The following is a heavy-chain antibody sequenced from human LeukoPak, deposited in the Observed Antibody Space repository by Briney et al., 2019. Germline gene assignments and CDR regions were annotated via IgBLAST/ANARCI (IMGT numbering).Heavy chain of an antibody. V-gene: IGHV4-34*01. CDR1: GGSFSGYY. J-gene: IGHJ5*02. CDR3: ARRITIFGVTRNWFDP. D-gene: IGHD3-3*01. Sequence: PSETLSLTCAVYGGSFSGYYWSWIRQPPGKGLEWIGEINHSGSTNYNPSLKSRVTISVDTSKNQFSLKLSSLTAADTAVYYCARRITIFGVTRNWFDPWGQGTLVTVSS. CDR2: INHSGST.